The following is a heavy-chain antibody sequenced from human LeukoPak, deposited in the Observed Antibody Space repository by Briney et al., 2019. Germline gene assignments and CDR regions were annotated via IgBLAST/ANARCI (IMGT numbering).Heavy chain of an antibody. D-gene: IGHD2-2*01. J-gene: IGHJ4*02. CDR1: GYTFTGYS. V-gene: IGHV1-2*02. CDR3: ARERDNRYCSSISCYAFDY. Sequence: ASVKVSCKASGYTFTGYSMHWVRQAPGQGLEWMGWINPNSGGTNSAQKFQGRVTMTRDTSISTAYMELSTLRSDDTAVYYCARERDNRYCSSISCYAFDYWGQGTLVTVSS. CDR2: INPNSGGT.